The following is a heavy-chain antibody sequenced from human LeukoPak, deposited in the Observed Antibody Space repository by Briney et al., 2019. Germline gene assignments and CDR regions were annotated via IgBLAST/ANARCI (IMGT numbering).Heavy chain of an antibody. J-gene: IGHJ3*02. D-gene: IGHD2-15*01. CDR2: INPNSGGT. Sequence: ASVKVSCEASGYTFSVYWIHWVRLVPGQGLEWMGWINPNSGGTNFAQKFQGRVTMTRDTSITTVYMELSSLNSDDTAVYYCARGVLLQGRGAFDIWGQGTMVTVSS. CDR3: ARGVLLQGRGAFDI. V-gene: IGHV1-2*02. CDR1: GYTFSVYW.